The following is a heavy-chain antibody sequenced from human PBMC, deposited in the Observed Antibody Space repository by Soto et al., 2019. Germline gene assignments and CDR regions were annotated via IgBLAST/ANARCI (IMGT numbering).Heavy chain of an antibody. Sequence: LRLSCAASGFTFSDYYMSWIRQAPGKGLEWVSYISSSDTIISYADSVKGRFTISRDNAKNSLYLQMNSLRAEDTAVYCCARDLGYYDSSGYFDYWGQGTLVTVSS. CDR3: ARDLGYYDSSGYFDY. CDR2: ISSSDTII. V-gene: IGHV3-11*01. CDR1: GFTFSDYY. J-gene: IGHJ4*02. D-gene: IGHD3-22*01.